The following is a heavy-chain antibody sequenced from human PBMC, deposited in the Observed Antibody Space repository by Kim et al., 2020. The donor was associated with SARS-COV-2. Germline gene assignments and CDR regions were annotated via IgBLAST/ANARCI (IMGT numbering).Heavy chain of an antibody. CDR3: ARTLYGGKGRDWFDP. V-gene: IGHV2-70*01. J-gene: IGHJ5*02. CDR1: GFSLSTSGMC. Sequence: QTLSLTCTFSGFSLSTSGMCVSWIRQPPGKALEWLALIDWDDDKYYSTSLKTRLTISKDTSKNQVVLTMTNMDPVDTATYYCARTLYGGKGRDWFDPWGQGTLVTVSS. CDR2: IDWDDDK. D-gene: IGHD4-17*01.